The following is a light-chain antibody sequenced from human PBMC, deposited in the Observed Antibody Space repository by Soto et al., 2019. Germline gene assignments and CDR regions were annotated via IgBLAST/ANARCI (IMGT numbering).Light chain of an antibody. V-gene: IGKV3-15*01. J-gene: IGKJ1*01. CDR1: QSVSSN. CDR3: XXXXNWPPSWT. CDR2: DTS. Sequence: EIVMTQSPATLSVSPGERATLSCRASQSVSSNLAWYQQKPGQAPRLLIYDTSTRATGISARFSGSGSGTDXXXXXXXXXSEDXAVXXXXXXXNWPPSWTFGQGTKVDIK.